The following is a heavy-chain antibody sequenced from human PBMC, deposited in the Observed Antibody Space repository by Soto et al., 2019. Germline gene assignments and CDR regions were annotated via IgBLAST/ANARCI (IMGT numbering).Heavy chain of an antibody. J-gene: IGHJ4*02. CDR2: ISGSGGST. V-gene: IGHV3-23*01. CDR1: GFTFSSYA. D-gene: IGHD5-12*01. CDR3: ATQGRRDGYLFDY. Sequence: EVQLLESGGGLVQPGGSLRLSCAASGFTFSSYAMSWVRQAPGKGLEWVSAISGSGGSTYYADSVKGRFTISRDNSKNTLYLQMNSLRAEDTAVYYCATQGRRDGYLFDYWGQGTLVTVSS.